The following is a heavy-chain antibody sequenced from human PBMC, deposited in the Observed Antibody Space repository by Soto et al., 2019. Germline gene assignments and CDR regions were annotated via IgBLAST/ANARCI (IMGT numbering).Heavy chain of an antibody. Sequence: QVQLVESGGGVVQPGRSLRLSCAASGFTFSSYAMHWVRQAPCKGLVWVAVISYDGSNKYYADSVKGRFTISRDNSKNTLYRQMNSLRAEDTAVYYCARGGYCSGGSCYFDNWFDPWGQGTLVTVSS. V-gene: IGHV3-30-3*01. CDR2: ISYDGSNK. D-gene: IGHD2-15*01. CDR3: ARGGYCSGGSCYFDNWFDP. J-gene: IGHJ5*02. CDR1: GFTFSSYA.